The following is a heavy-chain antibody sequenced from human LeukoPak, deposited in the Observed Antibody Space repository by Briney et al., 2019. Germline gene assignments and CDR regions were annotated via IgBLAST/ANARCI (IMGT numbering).Heavy chain of an antibody. D-gene: IGHD6-6*01. V-gene: IGHV3-23*01. J-gene: IGHJ4*02. CDR3: AKRVPYSSSSVYFDY. CDR1: GFTFSSYG. CDR2: ISDSGSDT. Sequence: GGFLRLSCAVSGFTFSSYGMSWVRQAPGKGLEWVSAISDSGSDTYYADSVKGRFTISKDNSKNTLYLRMNSLRADDTAVYYCAKRVPYSSSSVYFDYWGQGTLVTVSS.